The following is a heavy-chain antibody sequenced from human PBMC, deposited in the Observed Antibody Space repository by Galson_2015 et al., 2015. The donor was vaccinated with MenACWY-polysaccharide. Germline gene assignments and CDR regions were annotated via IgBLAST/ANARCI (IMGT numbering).Heavy chain of an antibody. Sequence: SLRLSCAASGFTFSSYWMTWVRQAPGKGLEWLSYISKSGDSIYYGDSVKGRFAISRDNAENSLYLQLNSLEVEDTAIYYCARGHYGLDVWGQGTTVTVSS. CDR3: ARGHYGLDV. J-gene: IGHJ6*02. CDR2: ISKSGDSI. CDR1: GFTFSSYW. V-gene: IGHV3-48*03.